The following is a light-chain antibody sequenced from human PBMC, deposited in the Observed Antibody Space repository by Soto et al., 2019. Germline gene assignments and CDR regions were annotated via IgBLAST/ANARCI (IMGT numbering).Light chain of an antibody. CDR1: QSVSSN. J-gene: IGKJ2*01. Sequence: EIVMTQSPATLSVSPGERATLSCRASQSVSSNLAWYQQKPGQAPRLLIYGASTRATGIPARFSGSGSGTEFTLTISSLQSADFAVYYCQQYNNWPPCTFGQGTKLEIK. V-gene: IGKV3-15*01. CDR2: GAS. CDR3: QQYNNWPPCT.